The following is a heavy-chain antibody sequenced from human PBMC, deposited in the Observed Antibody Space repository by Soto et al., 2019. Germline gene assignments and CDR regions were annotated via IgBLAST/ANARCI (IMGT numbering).Heavy chain of an antibody. CDR2: ISWNSGRI. CDR3: AKDGRRGVNSADFYYSYYMDV. V-gene: IGHV3-9*01. CDR1: GFTFDNYA. Sequence: EVQLVESGGGLVQPGRSLRLSCAASGFTFDNYAMHWVRQAPGKGLEWVSGISWNSGRIAYADSVKGRFTISRDNAKNSLYLQVNSLRAEDTAFYYCAKDGRRGVNSADFYYSYYMDVWGKGTTVTVSS. D-gene: IGHD3-10*01. J-gene: IGHJ6*03.